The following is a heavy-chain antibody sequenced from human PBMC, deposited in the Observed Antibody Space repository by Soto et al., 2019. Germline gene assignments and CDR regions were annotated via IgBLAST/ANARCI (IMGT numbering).Heavy chain of an antibody. D-gene: IGHD2-2*01. CDR3: AKGPFRRSTRRAPAVYDYYYMDV. V-gene: IGHV3-23*01. J-gene: IGHJ6*03. Sequence: PGGSLRLSCAASGFTFSSYAMNWVRRAPGKGLEWVSAISGSGGSTYYADSVKGRFTISRDNSKNTLYLQMNSLRAEDTAVYYCAKGPFRRSTRRAPAVYDYYYMDVWGKGTTVTVSS. CDR2: ISGSGGST. CDR1: GFTFSSYA.